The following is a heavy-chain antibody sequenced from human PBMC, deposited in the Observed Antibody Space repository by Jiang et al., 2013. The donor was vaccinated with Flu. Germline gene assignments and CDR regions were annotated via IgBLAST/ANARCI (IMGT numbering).Heavy chain of an antibody. J-gene: IGHJ4*02. V-gene: IGHV1-18*01. CDR1: GYTFTSYN. Sequence: SVKVSCTTSGYTFTSYNVAWVRQAPGQGLEWMGWLNTYDGNTNYAQSLRGRVTMTTDPSTSTAYMELRGLTSDDTAHYFCARDPPNGLFCNRCYDYWGQGTLVTVSP. D-gene: IGHD4/OR15-4a*01. CDR3: ARDPPNGLFCNRCYDY. CDR2: LNTYDGNT.